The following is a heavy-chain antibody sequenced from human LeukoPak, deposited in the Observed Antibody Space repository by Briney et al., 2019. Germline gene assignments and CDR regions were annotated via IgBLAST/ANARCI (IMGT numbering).Heavy chain of an antibody. J-gene: IGHJ4*02. V-gene: IGHV3-48*04. CDR2: ISSSGSTI. D-gene: IGHD5-18*01. CDR3: AREEYSYGLEY. Sequence: HPGGSLRLSCAASGFTFSDYSMNWVRQAPGKGLEWVSYISSSGSTIYYAGSVKGRSTISRDNAKNSLYLEMNSLRGEDTAVYYCAREEYSYGLEYWGQGTLVTVSS. CDR1: GFTFSDYS.